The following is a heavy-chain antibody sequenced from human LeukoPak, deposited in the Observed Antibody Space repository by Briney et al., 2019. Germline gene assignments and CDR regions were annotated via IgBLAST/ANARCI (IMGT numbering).Heavy chain of an antibody. J-gene: IGHJ4*02. D-gene: IGHD2-21*01. Sequence: SETLSLTCAVYGGSFSGYYWSWIRQPPGKGLEWIGEINHSGSTNYNPSLKSRVTISVDTSRNQFSLKLSSVTAADTAVYYCARDGRLEGCGGDCYPDYWGQGTLVTVSS. V-gene: IGHV4-34*01. CDR3: ARDGRLEGCGGDCYPDY. CDR2: INHSGST. CDR1: GGSFSGYY.